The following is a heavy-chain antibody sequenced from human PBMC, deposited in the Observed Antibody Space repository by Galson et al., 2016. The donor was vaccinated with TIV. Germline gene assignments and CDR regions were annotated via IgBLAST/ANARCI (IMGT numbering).Heavy chain of an antibody. V-gene: IGHV3-74*01. Sequence: SLRLSCADSDFTFRKFWMHWVRQVPGKGLVWVSRIKTDGSRTDYVDAVQGRFTISRDNVKNMVYLQMDSLRVEDPAVYYCRARGDSRAHDVFDFWGRGTMVTVSS. CDR1: DFTFRKFW. D-gene: IGHD3-3*01. J-gene: IGHJ3*01. CDR3: RARGDSRAHDVFDF. CDR2: IKTDGSRT.